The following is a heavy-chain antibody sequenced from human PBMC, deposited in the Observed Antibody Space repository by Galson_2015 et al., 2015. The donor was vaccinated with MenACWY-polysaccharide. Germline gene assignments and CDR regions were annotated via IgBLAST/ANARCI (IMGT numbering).Heavy chain of an antibody. CDR3: ARGALDEECHNHEVFDY. CDR1: GFTVSRNY. D-gene: IGHD2-2*03. J-gene: IGHJ4*02. V-gene: IGHV3-53*01. CDR2: IYSGGST. Sequence: SLRLSCAASGFTVSRNYMSWVRQAPGKGLERGSIIYSGGSTYYADSVKGRFTISRDNSKNTLFLQMNSLRADDTAVYYCARGALDEECHNHEVFDYCGPGTLVTLSS.